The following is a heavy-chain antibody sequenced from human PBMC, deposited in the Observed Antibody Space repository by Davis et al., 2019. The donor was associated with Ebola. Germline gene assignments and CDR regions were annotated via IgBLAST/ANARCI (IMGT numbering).Heavy chain of an antibody. CDR3: ARPFASNYYYGMDV. CDR2: ITYSGKT. D-gene: IGHD3-10*01. CDR1: GGSISSYY. V-gene: IGHV4-59*12. J-gene: IGHJ6*04. Sequence: MPGGSLRLSCTVSGGSISSYYWSWIRQPPGKGLEWIGYITYSGKTYYNPSLKSRVTLSVDTSKNQFSLNLSSVTAADTAVYYCARPFASNYYYGMDVWGKGTTVTVSS.